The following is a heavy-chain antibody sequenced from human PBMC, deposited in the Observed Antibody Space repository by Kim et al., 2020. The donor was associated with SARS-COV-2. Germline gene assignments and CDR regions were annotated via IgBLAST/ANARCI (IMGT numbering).Heavy chain of an antibody. Sequence: ETLSLTCTVSSDSISSYYCSWIRQLPGKGLEWIGYIYYSGTTNYNPALNSRVTISWDTSKNQFSLELTSVTDADTAVYYCARSEGRGSWHQFDYWGQGILVTVSS. CDR2: IYYSGTT. D-gene: IGHD6-13*01. V-gene: IGHV4-59*01. J-gene: IGHJ4*02. CDR1: SDSISSYY. CDR3: ARSEGRGSWHQFDY.